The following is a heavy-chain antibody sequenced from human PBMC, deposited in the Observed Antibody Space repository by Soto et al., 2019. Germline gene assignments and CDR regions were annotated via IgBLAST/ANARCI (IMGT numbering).Heavy chain of an antibody. D-gene: IGHD3-10*02. J-gene: IGHJ4*02. CDR2: ISSSSSYI. CDR3: ARWSIPYCVYSLSDY. CDR1: GFTFSSYS. Sequence: GALRLSCAASGFTFSSYSKNRGPQAPGKGLEWVSSISSSSSYIYYADPVKGRFTHSKNNPKNSPYLQMNNLRAEDTAWYYCARWSIPYCVYSLSDYWGQGTLVTVSS. V-gene: IGHV3-21*01.